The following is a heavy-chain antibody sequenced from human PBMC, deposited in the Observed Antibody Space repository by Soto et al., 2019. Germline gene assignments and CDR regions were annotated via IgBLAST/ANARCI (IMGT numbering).Heavy chain of an antibody. J-gene: IGHJ4*02. V-gene: IGHV3-23*01. CDR1: GFTFAGYT. CDR2: ISGSGDTT. Sequence: PGGSLRLSCAASGFTFAGYTMTWVRQAPGKGLEWVSVISGSGDTTYDADSVKGRFTISRDNSKNILYLQMNSLRVEDTAVYYCARDPNGNIEEVYAPGYWGQGTVVTVSS. D-gene: IGHD2-8*01. CDR3: ARDPNGNIEEVYAPGY.